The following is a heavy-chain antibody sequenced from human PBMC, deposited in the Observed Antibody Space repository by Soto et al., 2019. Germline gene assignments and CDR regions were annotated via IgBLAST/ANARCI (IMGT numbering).Heavy chain of an antibody. CDR2: ISAYNGNT. V-gene: IGHV1-18*01. Sequence: QVQLVQSGAEVKKPGASVKVSCKASGYTFTSYGISWVRQAPGQGLEWMGWISAYNGNTNYAQKLQGRVTMTTDTSTSPASMEVRSLRSDVTALYYCARDGFTYYDYVWGSYRLDYWGQGTLVTVSS. CDR1: GYTFTSYG. CDR3: ARDGFTYYDYVWGSYRLDY. D-gene: IGHD3-16*02. J-gene: IGHJ4*02.